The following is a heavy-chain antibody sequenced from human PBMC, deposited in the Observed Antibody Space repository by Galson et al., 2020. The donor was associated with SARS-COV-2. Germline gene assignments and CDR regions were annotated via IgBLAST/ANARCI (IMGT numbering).Heavy chain of an antibody. CDR3: ARVLEPYCGGDCYELYAFDI. V-gene: IGHV4-59*01. Sequence: SETLSLTCTVSGGSISSYYWSWIRQPPGKGLEWIGYIYYSGSTNYNPSLKSRVTISVDTSKNQFSLKLSSVTAADTAVYYCARVLEPYCGGDCYELYAFDIWGQGTMVTVSS. CDR2: IYYSGST. D-gene: IGHD2-21*02. CDR1: GGSISSYY. J-gene: IGHJ3*02.